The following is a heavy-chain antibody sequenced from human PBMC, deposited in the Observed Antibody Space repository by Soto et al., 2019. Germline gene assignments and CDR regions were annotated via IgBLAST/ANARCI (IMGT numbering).Heavy chain of an antibody. D-gene: IGHD1-26*01. Sequence: EVQLVESGGGLVQPGGSLRLSCAASGFTFGSFWMHWVRQGPGKGLVWLSRIYGDGSRTTYADSVEGRFTISRDNAKNSVYLQMNRLRAEDTAVYYCARGAGGRYYNDYWGQGTLVTVSS. V-gene: IGHV3-74*01. CDR1: GFTFGSFW. J-gene: IGHJ4*02. CDR3: ARGAGGRYYNDY. CDR2: IYGDGSRT.